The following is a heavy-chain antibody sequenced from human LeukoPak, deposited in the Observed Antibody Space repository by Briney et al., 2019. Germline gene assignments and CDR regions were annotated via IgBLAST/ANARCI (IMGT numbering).Heavy chain of an antibody. CDR2: INSDGSST. CDR1: GFTFSSYW. J-gene: IGHJ4*02. D-gene: IGHD1-14*01. Sequence: GGSLRLSCAASGFTFSSYWMHWVRQAPGKGLVWVSRINSDGSSTTYADSVKGRFTISRDNAKNTLYLQMNSLRAEDTAVYYCVREPQAEYYFDYWGQGTLVTVSS. V-gene: IGHV3-74*01. CDR3: VREPQAEYYFDY.